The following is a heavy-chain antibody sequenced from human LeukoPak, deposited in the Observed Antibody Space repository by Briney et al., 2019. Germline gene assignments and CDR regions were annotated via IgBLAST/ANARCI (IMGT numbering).Heavy chain of an antibody. D-gene: IGHD6-13*01. CDR3: ARGPKYISATGPYYFDY. J-gene: IGHJ4*02. V-gene: IGHV3-33*08. Sequence: GSLRLSCAASGFTFSSYAMSWVRQAPGKGLEWVAFIRYDGSNKYYADSVKGRFTISRDNAKNSMYLQMYSLRAEDTAVYYCARGPKYISATGPYYFDYWGQGTPVTVSS. CDR2: IRYDGSNK. CDR1: GFTFSSYA.